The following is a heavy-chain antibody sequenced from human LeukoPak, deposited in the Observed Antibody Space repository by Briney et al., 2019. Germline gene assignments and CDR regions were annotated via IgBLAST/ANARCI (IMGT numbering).Heavy chain of an antibody. CDR3: ARDRRESTIFAVPSHWYFDL. J-gene: IGHJ2*01. CDR2: IYYSGST. CDR1: GGSISSSSYY. D-gene: IGHD3-3*01. Sequence: PSETLSLTCTVSGGSISSSSYYWGWIRRPPGKGLEWIGSIYYSGSTYYNPSLKSRVTISVDTSKNQFSLKLSSVTAADTAVYYCARDRRESTIFAVPSHWYFDLWGRGTLVTVSS. V-gene: IGHV4-39*07.